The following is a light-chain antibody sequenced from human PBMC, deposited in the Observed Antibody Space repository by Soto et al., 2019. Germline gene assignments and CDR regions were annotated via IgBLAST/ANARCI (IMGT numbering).Light chain of an antibody. CDR1: QGIRNG. CDR3: QQSYSNSLS. J-gene: IGKJ1*01. CDR2: AAS. Sequence: DSQLTQSPSILYESVGDRVTITCRASQGIRNGLGWYQQKPGKAPKRLIYAASSLQSGVPSRFSGSGSGTDFTLTISSLQPEDFATYYCQQSYSNSLSLGRGTKVDIK. V-gene: IGKV1-17*01.